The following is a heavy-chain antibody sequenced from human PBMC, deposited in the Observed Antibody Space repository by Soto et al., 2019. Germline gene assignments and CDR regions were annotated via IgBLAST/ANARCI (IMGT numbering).Heavy chain of an antibody. CDR1: GGSISSRSYY. CDR3: ARVISSSLSLGFRYYYYGMDV. Sequence: QLQLQESGPGLVKPSETLSLTCTVSGGSISSRSYYWGWIRQPPGKGLEWIGSIYYSGSTYYNPSPTSLVILSVDTSKSRFSLKLSSVPAADTAVYYCARVISSSLSLGFRYYYYGMDVWGQGTTVTVSS. V-gene: IGHV4-39*01. D-gene: IGHD6-6*01. J-gene: IGHJ6*02. CDR2: IYYSGST.